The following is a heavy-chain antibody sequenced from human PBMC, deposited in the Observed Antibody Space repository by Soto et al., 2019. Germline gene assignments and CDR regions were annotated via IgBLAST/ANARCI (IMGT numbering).Heavy chain of an antibody. CDR2: IYYSGST. D-gene: IGHD3-3*01. CDR1: GGSISSYY. J-gene: IGHJ5*02. CDR3: ARGGYDFWSGYPLSFDP. Sequence: SETLSLTCTVSGGSISSYYWSWIRQPPGKGLEWIGYIYYSGSTNYNPSIKSRVTISVDTSKNQFSLKLSSVTAADTAVYYCARGGYDFWSGYPLSFDPWGQGTLVTVSS. V-gene: IGHV4-59*01.